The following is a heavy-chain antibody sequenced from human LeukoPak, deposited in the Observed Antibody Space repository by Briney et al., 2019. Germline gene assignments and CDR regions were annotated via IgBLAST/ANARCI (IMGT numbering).Heavy chain of an antibody. CDR3: ARGNELLWFGEFQDYYYYMDV. CDR2: INHSGST. J-gene: IGHJ6*03. V-gene: IGHV4-34*01. CDR1: GGSFSGYY. D-gene: IGHD3-10*01. Sequence: SETLSLTCAVYGGSFSGYYWSWIRQPPGKGLEWIGEINHSGSTNYNPSPKSRVTISVDTSKNQFSLKLSSVTAADTAVYYCARGNELLWFGEFQDYYYYMDVWGKGTTVTISS.